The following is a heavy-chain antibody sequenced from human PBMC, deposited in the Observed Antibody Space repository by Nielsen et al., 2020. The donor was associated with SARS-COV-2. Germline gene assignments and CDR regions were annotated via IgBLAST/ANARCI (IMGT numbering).Heavy chain of an antibody. CDR1: GFTFSNSA. D-gene: IGHD7-27*01. Sequence: GGSLRLSCTASGFTFSNSAMSWVRQTSGKGLEWVSSISGSGDRTDYADSVKGRFTISRDNSKNTLYLQMNSLRAEDTAVYYCARGNGWGSYFDYWGQGTLVTVSS. V-gene: IGHV3-23*01. J-gene: IGHJ4*02. CDR3: ARGNGWGSYFDY. CDR2: ISGSGDRT.